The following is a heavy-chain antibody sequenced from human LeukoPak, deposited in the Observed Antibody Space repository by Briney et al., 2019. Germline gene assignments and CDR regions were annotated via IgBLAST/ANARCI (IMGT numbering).Heavy chain of an antibody. Sequence: SVTLSLTCAVSGYSISSGYYWGWIRQPPGKGLEWIGSIYHSGSTYYNPSLKSRVTISVDTSKNQFSLKLSSVTTADTAVYYCARRLPMVENNGDYFDYWGQGTLVTVSS. D-gene: IGHD1/OR15-1a*01. CDR3: ARRLPMVENNGDYFDY. V-gene: IGHV4-38-2*01. J-gene: IGHJ4*02. CDR2: IYHSGST. CDR1: GYSISSGYY.